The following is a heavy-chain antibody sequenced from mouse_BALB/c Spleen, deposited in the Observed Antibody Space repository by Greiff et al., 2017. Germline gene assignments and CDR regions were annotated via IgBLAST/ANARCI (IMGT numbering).Heavy chain of an antibody. CDR3: ARVYGILGWFAY. CDR1: GFTFSDYG. V-gene: IGHV5-15*02. Sequence: EVMLVESGGGLVQPGGSRKLSCAASGFTFSDYGMAWVRQAPGKGPEWVAFISNLAYSIYYADTVTGRFTISRENAKNTLYLEMSSLRSEDTAMYYCARVYGILGWFAYWGQGTLVTVSA. CDR2: ISNLAYSI. J-gene: IGHJ3*01. D-gene: IGHD2-1*01.